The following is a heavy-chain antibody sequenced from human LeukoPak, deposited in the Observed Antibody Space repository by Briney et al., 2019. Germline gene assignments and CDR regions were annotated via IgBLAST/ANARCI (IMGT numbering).Heavy chain of an antibody. Sequence: SETLSLTCAVYGGFLSGYYWSWIRQPAGKGREWVGEINHSGRTNYNRSLKSGDTISLDTSKNQFSLKMSSVTAADTAVYYCARFRQRYFDWLSHSNHFDYWGQGTLVTVSS. J-gene: IGHJ4*02. CDR2: INHSGRT. CDR1: GGFLSGYY. CDR3: ARFRQRYFDWLSHSNHFDY. V-gene: IGHV4-34*01. D-gene: IGHD3-9*01.